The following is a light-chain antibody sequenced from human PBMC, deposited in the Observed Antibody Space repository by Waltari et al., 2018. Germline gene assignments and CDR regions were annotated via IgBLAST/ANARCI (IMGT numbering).Light chain of an antibody. Sequence: QSVLTQPPSVSAAPGQKVTLSCSGRSSTIGNNYVSWYQQLPGTAPKLLIYDNNKRPSGIPDRFSGSKSGTSATLGITGLQTGDEADYYCGTWDSNLSAGVFGGGTKLTVL. J-gene: IGLJ2*01. V-gene: IGLV1-51*01. CDR3: GTWDSNLSAGV. CDR2: DNN. CDR1: SSTIGNNY.